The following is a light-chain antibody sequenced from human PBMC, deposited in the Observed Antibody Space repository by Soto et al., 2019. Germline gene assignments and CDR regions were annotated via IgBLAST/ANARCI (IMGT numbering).Light chain of an antibody. CDR1: SSDVGGYNY. V-gene: IGLV2-14*01. CDR3: CSYATGSVYV. CDR2: DVN. Sequence: QLVLTQPASVSGSPGQSITISCTGTSSDVGGYNYVSWYQQHPGKVPKLMMFDVNNRPSGVSNRFSGSKSGNTASLTISGLQAEDEADYFCCSYATGSVYVFGTGTKLTVL. J-gene: IGLJ1*01.